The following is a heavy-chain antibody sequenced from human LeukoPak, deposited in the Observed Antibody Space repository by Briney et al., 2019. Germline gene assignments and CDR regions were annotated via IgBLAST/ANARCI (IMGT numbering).Heavy chain of an antibody. D-gene: IGHD1-1*01. CDR3: ARVRAIAATGTGARYFQD. J-gene: IGHJ1*01. CDR1: GYTFTDYH. Sequence: GASVKVSCKVSGYTFTDYHIYWLRQAPGQGLEWMGWNNPNSGGTNYAQKFQGRVTMTRDTSTNTAYMELSRLRSDDTAVYFCARVRAIAATGTGARYFQDWGQGTLVTVSS. V-gene: IGHV1-2*02. CDR2: NNPNSGGT.